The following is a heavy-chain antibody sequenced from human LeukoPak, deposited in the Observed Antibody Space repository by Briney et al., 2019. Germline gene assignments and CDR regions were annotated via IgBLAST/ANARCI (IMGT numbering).Heavy chain of an antibody. CDR3: ARAGQWLANNYFDY. V-gene: IGHV3-53*01. CDR2: IYSGGST. Sequence: GGSLRLSCAASGFTVSSNYMNWVRQAPGKGLEWVSVIYSGGSTYYADSVKGRFTISRDNSKNTLYLQMNSLRAEDTAVYYCARAGQWLANNYFDYWGQGTLVTVSS. CDR1: GFTVSSNY. J-gene: IGHJ4*02. D-gene: IGHD6-19*01.